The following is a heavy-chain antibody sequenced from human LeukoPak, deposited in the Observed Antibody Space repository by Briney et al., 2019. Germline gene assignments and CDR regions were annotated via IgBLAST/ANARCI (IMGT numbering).Heavy chain of an antibody. CDR3: ARGGECSSTSCYRNTFDI. J-gene: IGHJ3*02. CDR1: GGSISSYW. CDR2: IYYSGST. D-gene: IGHD2-2*01. V-gene: IGHV4-59*12. Sequence: PSETLSLTSTVSGGSISSYWWIWIRQPPGKGLECIGNIYYSGSTKYNPSLKSRVTISVDMSKNQFSLKLSSVTAADTAVYYCARGGECSSTSCYRNTFDIWGQGTMVTVSS.